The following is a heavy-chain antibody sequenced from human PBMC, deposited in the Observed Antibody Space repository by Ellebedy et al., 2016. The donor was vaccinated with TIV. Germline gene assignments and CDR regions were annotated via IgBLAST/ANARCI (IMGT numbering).Heavy chain of an antibody. CDR3: ARSSTYYDFWSGLYYYYYYMDV. Sequence: SETLSLXXTVSGGSIISSSSYWDWIRQPPGKGLEWIGRIYTSGSTNYNPSLKSRVTMSVDTSKNQFSLKLSSVTAADTAVYYCARSSTYYDFWSGLYYYYYYMDVWGKGTTVTVSS. D-gene: IGHD3-3*01. V-gene: IGHV4-39*07. CDR1: GGSIISSSSY. J-gene: IGHJ6*03. CDR2: IYTSGST.